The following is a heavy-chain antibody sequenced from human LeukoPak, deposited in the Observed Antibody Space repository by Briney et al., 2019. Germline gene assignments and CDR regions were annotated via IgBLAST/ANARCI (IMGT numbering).Heavy chain of an antibody. D-gene: IGHD1-26*01. V-gene: IGHV3-33*01. Sequence: HPGGSLRLSCAASGFTFSSYGMHWVRQAPGKGLEWVAVTWYDGSNEYYADSVKGRFTISRDNSKNTLYLQMNSLRAEDTAIYYCARALTKYSGSPNYWGQGTLVSVSS. CDR2: TWYDGSNE. CDR3: ARALTKYSGSPNY. J-gene: IGHJ4*02. CDR1: GFTFSSYG.